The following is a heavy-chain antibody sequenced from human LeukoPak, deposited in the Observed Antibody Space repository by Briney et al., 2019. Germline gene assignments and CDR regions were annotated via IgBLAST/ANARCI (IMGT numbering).Heavy chain of an antibody. Sequence: GGSLRLSCAASGFTFSSYALSWVRQAPGKGLEWVSTISGSGSTTRSADSVKGRFTISRDNSKNTLYLQMNSLRAEDTAVYYCASRIAAAGLLDYWGQGTLVTVSS. D-gene: IGHD6-13*01. CDR3: ASRIAAAGLLDY. V-gene: IGHV3-23*01. CDR1: GFTFSSYA. J-gene: IGHJ4*02. CDR2: ISGSGSTT.